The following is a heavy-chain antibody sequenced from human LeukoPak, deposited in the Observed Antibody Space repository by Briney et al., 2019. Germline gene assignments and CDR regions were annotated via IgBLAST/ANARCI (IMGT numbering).Heavy chain of an antibody. D-gene: IGHD4-17*01. J-gene: IGHJ1*01. CDR2: ISGSGGSR. V-gene: IGHV3-23*01. CDR3: AKEIYGDSTGGRFQH. CDR1: GFTFTTYW. Sequence: GESLRLSCAASGFTFTTYWMSWVRQAPGKGLEWVSVISGSGGSRYYADSVKGRFTISRDNSKNTLFLQMNSLRAEDTAVYYCAKEIYGDSTGGRFQHWGQGTLVIVSS.